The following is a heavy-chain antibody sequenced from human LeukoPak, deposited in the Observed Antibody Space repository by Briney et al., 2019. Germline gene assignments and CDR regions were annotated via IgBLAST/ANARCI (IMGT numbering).Heavy chain of an antibody. CDR2: ISSSSSYI. CDR1: GFTFSSYS. CDR3: ARGRSSYYDGSGYYHHFDY. J-gene: IGHJ4*02. D-gene: IGHD3-22*01. V-gene: IGHV3-21*01. Sequence: GGSLRLSCAASGFTFSSYSMTWVRQAPGKGLEWVSSISSSSSYIYYADSVKGRFTISRDNAKNSLYLQMNSLRAEDTAVYYCARGRSSYYDGSGYYHHFDYWGQGTLVTVSS.